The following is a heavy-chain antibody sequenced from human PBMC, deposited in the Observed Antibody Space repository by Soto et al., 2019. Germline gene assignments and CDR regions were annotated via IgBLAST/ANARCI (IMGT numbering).Heavy chain of an antibody. CDR2: ISGGGGST. CDR3: AKDPTSYDSSAQFDS. J-gene: IGHJ4*02. Sequence: GGSLRLSCAASGFNFNIFAMNWVRQAPGKGLEWVSGISGGGGSTYYADSVKGRFTISRDNSKNTLYLQMNSLRAEDTAVYYCAKDPTSYDSSAQFDSWGQGTQVTVSS. V-gene: IGHV3-23*01. D-gene: IGHD3-22*01. CDR1: GFNFNIFA.